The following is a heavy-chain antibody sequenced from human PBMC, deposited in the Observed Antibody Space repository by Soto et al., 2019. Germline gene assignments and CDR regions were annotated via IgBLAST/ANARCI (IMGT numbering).Heavy chain of an antibody. V-gene: IGHV5-51*01. CDR1: GYSFTSYW. D-gene: IGHD6-13*01. CDR2: IYPGDSDT. J-gene: IGHJ6*02. CDR3: ARTSAAGKNYYAMDV. Sequence: EVQLVQSGAEVKKPGESLKISCKGSGYSFTSYWIGWVRQMPGKDLEWMGIIYPGDSDTRYSPSFQGQVTILADKSISTAYLQWSSLKASDTAMYYCARTSAAGKNYYAMDVWGQGTTVTVSS.